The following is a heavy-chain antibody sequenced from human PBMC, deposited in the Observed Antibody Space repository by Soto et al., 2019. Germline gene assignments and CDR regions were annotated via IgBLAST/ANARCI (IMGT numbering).Heavy chain of an antibody. D-gene: IGHD1-26*01. CDR2: ISWKDEK. CDR3: AHRYGGNYYRWYFDS. Sequence: QITLKESGPTLVKPTQTLTVTCTFSGFSLSTSGAGVGWIRQSPGKAPEWLALISWKDEKRYHPGLKSRLTIPKDTSKNQVVLTMTDLDPVDTATYFCAHRYGGNYYRWYFDSWGQGTLVTGSS. J-gene: IGHJ4*02. V-gene: IGHV2-5*01. CDR1: GFSLSTSGAG.